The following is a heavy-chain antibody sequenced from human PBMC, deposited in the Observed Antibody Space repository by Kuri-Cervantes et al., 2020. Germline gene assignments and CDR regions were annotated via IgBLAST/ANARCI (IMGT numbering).Heavy chain of an antibody. CDR2: ISSSGSTI. J-gene: IGHJ6*02. V-gene: IGHV3-48*03. D-gene: IGHD6-19*01. Sequence: GESLKISCAASGFTFSSYEMNWVRQAPGKGLEWVSYISSSGSTIYYADSVKGRFTISRDNAKNSLCLQMNSLRAEDTAVYYCAREGSSGWYGYYYYYGMDVWGQGTTVTVSS. CDR3: AREGSSGWYGYYYYYGMDV. CDR1: GFTFSSYE.